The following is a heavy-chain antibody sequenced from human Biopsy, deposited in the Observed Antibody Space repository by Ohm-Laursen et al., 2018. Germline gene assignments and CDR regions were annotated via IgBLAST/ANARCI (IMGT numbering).Heavy chain of an antibody. Sequence: SDTLSLTCAVYGGSFNGYFWSWIRQPPGKGLEWIGDITQSGSTNYSPSLKSRVTISVDTAKKQFSLSLRSVTAADTAVYYCARVPLPGIGAAYQGRFLYGMDVWVQGTTVSVSS. J-gene: IGHJ6*02. D-gene: IGHD6-13*01. CDR3: ARVPLPGIGAAYQGRFLYGMDV. CDR2: ITQSGST. V-gene: IGHV4-34*01. CDR1: GGSFNGYF.